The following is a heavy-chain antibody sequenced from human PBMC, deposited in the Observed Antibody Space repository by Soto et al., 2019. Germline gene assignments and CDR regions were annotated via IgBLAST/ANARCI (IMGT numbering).Heavy chain of an antibody. D-gene: IGHD5-12*01. Sequence: QVQLQESGPGLVKPSETLSLTCTVSGGSLSNYYWSWIRQPPGKGLEWIGYIYDNESTNYKPSLKSRVTMSVHTSKNQFSRELRSVTAADTAVYYCARVHPWQPDALDIWGQGTMVTVSS. CDR1: GGSLSNYY. CDR3: ARVHPWQPDALDI. CDR2: IYDNEST. J-gene: IGHJ3*02. V-gene: IGHV4-59*01.